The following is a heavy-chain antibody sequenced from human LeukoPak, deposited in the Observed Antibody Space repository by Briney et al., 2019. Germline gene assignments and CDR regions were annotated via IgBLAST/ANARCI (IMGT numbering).Heavy chain of an antibody. V-gene: IGHV4-59*01. Sequence: PSETLSLTCTVSGGSISSYYWSWIRQPPGKGLEWIGYIYYSGSTNYNPSLKSRVTISVDTSKNQFSLKLSSVTAADTAVYYCARGRDYDFWSGHYYYMDVWGKGTTVTVSS. CDR1: GGSISSYY. CDR3: ARGRDYDFWSGHYYYMDV. J-gene: IGHJ6*03. D-gene: IGHD3-3*01. CDR2: IYYSGST.